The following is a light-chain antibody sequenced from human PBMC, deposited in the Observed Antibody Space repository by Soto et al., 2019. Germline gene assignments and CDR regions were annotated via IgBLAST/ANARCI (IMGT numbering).Light chain of an antibody. V-gene: IGLV2-23*01. CDR1: SSDVGSSNL. CDR3: CSFARSSTSYV. CDR2: EGS. J-gene: IGLJ1*01. Sequence: QSALTQPASVSGSPGQSITISCTGTSSDVGSSNLVSWYQQHPGKAPKLIIYEGSMRPSGVSGRFSGSMSGNTASLTISGLQAEDEADYYCCSFARSSTSYVFGTGTKLPS.